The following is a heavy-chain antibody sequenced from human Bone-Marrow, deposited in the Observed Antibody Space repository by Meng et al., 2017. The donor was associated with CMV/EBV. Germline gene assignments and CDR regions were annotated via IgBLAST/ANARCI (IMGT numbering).Heavy chain of an antibody. D-gene: IGHD6-13*01. J-gene: IGHJ4*02. Sequence: GESLKISCAASGFTFNYYWMSWVRQAPGKGLEWVANIKHDGSERYYVDSVKGRFTISRDNSKNSLYLQMNSLRAEDTAAYFCARGDYWAAAGTRSDYWGQGTLVTVSS. CDR1: GFTFNYYW. V-gene: IGHV3-7*01. CDR2: IKHDGSER. CDR3: ARGDYWAAAGTRSDY.